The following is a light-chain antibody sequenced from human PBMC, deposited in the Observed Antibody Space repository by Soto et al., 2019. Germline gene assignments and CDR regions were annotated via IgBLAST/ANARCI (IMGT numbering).Light chain of an antibody. J-gene: IGLJ1*01. CDR1: SGHSSYI. CDR3: ETWDSNTYV. Sequence: QPVLTQSSSASASLGSSVKLTCTLSSGHSSYIIAWHQQQPGKAPRYLMKLEGSGTYNKGSGVPDRFSGSSSGADRYLTISSLQFEDEADYYCETWDSNTYVFGSGTKLIVL. V-gene: IGLV4-60*02. CDR2: LEGSGTY.